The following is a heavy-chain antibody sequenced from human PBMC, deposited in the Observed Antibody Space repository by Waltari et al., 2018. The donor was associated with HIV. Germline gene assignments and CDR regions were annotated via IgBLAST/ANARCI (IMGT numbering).Heavy chain of an antibody. J-gene: IGHJ6*02. Sequence: QVQLVQFGAGVKKPGSSLTVSCKSPRGSFSTYGITWVRQAPGQGLEWVGGIIPMYNIKNYAQKFQDRVTIIADEFTTTAFMELSSLMSEDTAVYYCARGPLPGNYLGMDVWGQGTTVIVSS. V-gene: IGHV1-69*01. CDR1: RGSFSTYG. CDR2: IIPMYNIK. CDR3: ARGPLPGNYLGMDV. D-gene: IGHD7-27*01.